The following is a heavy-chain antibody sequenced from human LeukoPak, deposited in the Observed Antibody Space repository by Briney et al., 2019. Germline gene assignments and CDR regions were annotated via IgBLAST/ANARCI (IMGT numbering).Heavy chain of an antibody. CDR2: IYYSGST. Sequence: SETLSLTCTVSGGSISSYYWSWIRQPPGKGLEWIGYIYYSGSTNYSPSLKSRLTISVDTSKNQFSLKLSSVTAADTAVYYCARSYGSSGLGYFDLWGRGTLVTVSS. V-gene: IGHV4-59*01. CDR3: ARSYGSSGLGYFDL. J-gene: IGHJ2*01. CDR1: GGSISSYY. D-gene: IGHD6-13*01.